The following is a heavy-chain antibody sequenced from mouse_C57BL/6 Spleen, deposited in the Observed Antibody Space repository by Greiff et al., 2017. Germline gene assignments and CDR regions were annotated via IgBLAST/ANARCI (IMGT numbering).Heavy chain of an antibody. Sequence: QVQLQQPGAELVKPGASVTMSCKASGYTFTSSWIPWVKQRPGQGLEWIGDIYPGSGSTNYNEKFKSKATLTVDTSSSTAYMQLSSLTSEDSAVYYCTRRGYYFAYWGKGTTLTVSS. J-gene: IGHJ2*01. V-gene: IGHV1-55*01. CDR1: GYTFTSSW. CDR3: TRRGYYFAY. CDR2: IYPGSGST.